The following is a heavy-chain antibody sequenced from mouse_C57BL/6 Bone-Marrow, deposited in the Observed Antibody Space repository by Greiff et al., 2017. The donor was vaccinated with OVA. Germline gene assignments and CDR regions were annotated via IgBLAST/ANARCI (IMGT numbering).Heavy chain of an antibody. Sequence: VKLVESGAELVKPGASVKISCKASGYAFSSYWMNWVKQRPGKGLEWIGQIYPGDGDTNYNGKFKGKATLTADKSSSTAYMQLSSLTSEDSAVYFCARGRLRGDYYAMDYWGQGTSVTVSS. CDR1: GYAFSSYW. D-gene: IGHD2-4*01. CDR2: IYPGDGDT. V-gene: IGHV1-80*01. J-gene: IGHJ4*01. CDR3: ARGRLRGDYYAMDY.